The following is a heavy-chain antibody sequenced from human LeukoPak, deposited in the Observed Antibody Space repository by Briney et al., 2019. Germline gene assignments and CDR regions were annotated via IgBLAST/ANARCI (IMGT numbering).Heavy chain of an antibody. D-gene: IGHD1-14*01. V-gene: IGHV4-59*01. CDR2: IYYSGST. J-gene: IGHJ4*02. Sequence: SETLSLTCTVSGGSISSYYWSWIRQPPGKGLEWIGYIYYSGSTNYNPSLKSRVTISVDTSKNQFSLKLSSVTAADTAVYYCARVILPDRVSDWGQGTLVTVSS. CDR1: GGSISSYY. CDR3: ARVILPDRVSD.